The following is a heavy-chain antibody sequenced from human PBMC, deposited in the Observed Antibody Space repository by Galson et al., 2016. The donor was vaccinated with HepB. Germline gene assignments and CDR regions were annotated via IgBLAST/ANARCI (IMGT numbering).Heavy chain of an antibody. V-gene: IGHV3-48*03. D-gene: IGHD3-9*01. Sequence: SLRLSCAASGFTFSRHEMNWVRQAPGKGLEWVSYISRGSGTIYYADSVRGRFTVCRDNARNSLYLQMNSLRAEDTAVYYCAREPVRLDDLLTGPPKNPDYWGQGTLVTVSS. CDR2: ISRGSGTI. J-gene: IGHJ4*02. CDR1: GFTFSRHE. CDR3: AREPVRLDDLLTGPPKNPDY.